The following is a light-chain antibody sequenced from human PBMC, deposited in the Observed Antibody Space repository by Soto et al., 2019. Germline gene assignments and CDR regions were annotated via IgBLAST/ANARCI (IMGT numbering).Light chain of an antibody. CDR2: EVN. Sequence: HSALTQPASVSGSPGQSITISCTGTNGDVGSYDLVSWYQRYPGEAPKLIIYEVNKRPSGISNRFSGSKSGNTASLTISGLQAEDEAEYDCCSYAGSNSLIFGGGTKLTVL. CDR1: NGDVGSYDL. CDR3: CSYAGSNSLI. V-gene: IGLV2-23*02. J-gene: IGLJ2*01.